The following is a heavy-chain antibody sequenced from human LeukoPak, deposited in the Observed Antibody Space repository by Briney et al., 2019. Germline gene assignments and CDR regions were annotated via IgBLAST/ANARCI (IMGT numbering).Heavy chain of an antibody. J-gene: IGHJ5*02. D-gene: IGHD2-8*01. Sequence: ASVKVSCKASGYTFTSYYMHWVRQAPGQGLEWMGIINPSGGSTSYAQKFQGRVTMTRDMSTSTVYMELSSLRSEDTAVYYCARDSLTGIVLMVSRYNWFDPWGQGTLVTVSS. CDR2: INPSGGST. V-gene: IGHV1-46*01. CDR3: ARDSLTGIVLMVSRYNWFDP. CDR1: GYTFTSYY.